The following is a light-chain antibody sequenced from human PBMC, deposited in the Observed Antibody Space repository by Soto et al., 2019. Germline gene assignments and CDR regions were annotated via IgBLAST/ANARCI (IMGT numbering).Light chain of an antibody. CDR1: QSVSSY. CDR3: QQYGSSPTT. J-gene: IGKJ1*01. CDR2: DAS. V-gene: IGKV3-11*01. Sequence: EVVLTQSPATVSLTPGERATLSCRASQSVSSYLAWYQQKPGQAPRLLIYDASNRATGIPARFSGSGSGTDFTLTISSLEPEDFAVYYCQQYGSSPTTFGQGTKV.